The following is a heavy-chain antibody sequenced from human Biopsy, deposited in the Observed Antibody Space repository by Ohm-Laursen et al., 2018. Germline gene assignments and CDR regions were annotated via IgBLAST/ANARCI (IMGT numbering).Heavy chain of an antibody. CDR1: GFTFGDYY. V-gene: IGHV3-11*01. CDR2: ISGSGVTK. D-gene: IGHD3-10*01. J-gene: IGHJ4*02. CDR3: ATDGAGSYNEN. Sequence: SLRLFCAASGFTFGDYYMSWIRQAPGKGLEWLSYISGSGVTKMYADSVKGRFTVSRDNAKNSLYLEMNNLTVEDTAVYYCATDGAGSYNENWGQGTLVSVSS.